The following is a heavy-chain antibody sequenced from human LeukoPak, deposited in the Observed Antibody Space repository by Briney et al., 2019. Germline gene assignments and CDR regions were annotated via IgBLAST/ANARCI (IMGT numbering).Heavy chain of an antibody. CDR2: INPNSGGT. CDR3: ARDHYGYSSGSGFDC. D-gene: IGHD3-10*01. J-gene: IGHJ4*02. CDR1: GYTFTGYY. Sequence: ASVRVSCKASGYTFTGYYMHWVRQAPGQGLEWMGRINPNSGGTNYAQRFQGRVTTTRDTSISTAYMELSRLRSDDTAVYYCARDHYGYSSGSGFDCWGQGILVTVSS. V-gene: IGHV1-2*06.